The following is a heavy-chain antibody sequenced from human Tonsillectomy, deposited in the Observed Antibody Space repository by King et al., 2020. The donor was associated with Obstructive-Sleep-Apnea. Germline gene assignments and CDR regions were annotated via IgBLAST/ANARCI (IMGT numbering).Heavy chain of an antibody. V-gene: IGHV4-59*08. CDR3: ARSSGWFTNWFDP. D-gene: IGHD6-19*01. CDR2: IYYSGST. J-gene: IGHJ5*02. Sequence: VQLQESGPGLVKPSETLSLTCTVSGGSISSYYWSWIRQPPGKGLEWIGYIYYSGSTNYNPSLKSRVTISVDTSKNQFSLKLSSVTAADTAVYYCARSSGWFTNWFDPWGQGTLVTVSS. CDR1: GGSISSYY.